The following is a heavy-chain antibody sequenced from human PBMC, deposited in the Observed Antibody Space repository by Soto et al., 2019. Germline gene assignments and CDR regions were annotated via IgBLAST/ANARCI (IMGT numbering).Heavy chain of an antibody. Sequence: QVQLVQSGAEVRKPGASVKVSCKASGYTFTTYYMHWVRQAPGQGLEWMGIINPSGGSTSYAQKFHGRVTMTRDTSTSTVYMELSSLRPEDTALYYCARGVVAPPLGYWGQGTLVTVSS. CDR3: ARGVVAPPLGY. CDR2: INPSGGST. V-gene: IGHV1-46*01. D-gene: IGHD2-2*01. CDR1: GYTFTTYY. J-gene: IGHJ4*02.